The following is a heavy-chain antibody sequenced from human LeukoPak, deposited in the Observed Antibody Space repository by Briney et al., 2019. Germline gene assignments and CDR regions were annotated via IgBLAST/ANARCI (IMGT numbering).Heavy chain of an antibody. J-gene: IGHJ4*02. V-gene: IGHV3-30-3*01. D-gene: IGHD1-26*01. CDR3: ATHPGDSGSYREDSDY. CDR2: ISYDGSNK. CDR1: GFTFSSYA. Sequence: HPGGSLRLSCAASGFTFSSYAMHWVRQAPGKGLEWVAVISYDGSNKYYADSVKGRFTISRDNSKNTLCLQMNSLRAEDTAVYYCATHPGDSGSYREDSDYWGQGTLVTVSS.